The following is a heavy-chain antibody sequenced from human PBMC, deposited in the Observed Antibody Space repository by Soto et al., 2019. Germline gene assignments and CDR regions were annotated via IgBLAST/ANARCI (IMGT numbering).Heavy chain of an antibody. J-gene: IGHJ4*02. CDR2: IIPILGIA. CDR1: GGTFSSYT. Sequence: QVQLVQSGAEVKKPGSSVKVSCKASGGTFSSYTISWVRQAPGQGLEWMGRIIPILGIANYAQKFQGRVTITADNSTSIAEIELSSLRSEDTAVYYRARARDNWRFDYWGQGTLVTVSS. D-gene: IGHD1-1*01. V-gene: IGHV1-69*02. CDR3: ARARDNWRFDY.